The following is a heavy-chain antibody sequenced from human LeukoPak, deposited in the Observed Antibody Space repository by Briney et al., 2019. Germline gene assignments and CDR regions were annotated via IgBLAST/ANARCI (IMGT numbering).Heavy chain of an antibody. CDR1: GGTLSSYA. CDR2: IIPIFGTA. Sequence: ASVKVSCKASGGTLSSYAISWVRQAPGQGLEWMGRIIPIFGTANYAQKLQGRVTITTAESTSTAYMELSSLRSEDTAVYYCARRGWPGWFDPWGQGTLVTVSS. D-gene: IGHD6-19*01. J-gene: IGHJ5*02. CDR3: ARRGWPGWFDP. V-gene: IGHV1-69*05.